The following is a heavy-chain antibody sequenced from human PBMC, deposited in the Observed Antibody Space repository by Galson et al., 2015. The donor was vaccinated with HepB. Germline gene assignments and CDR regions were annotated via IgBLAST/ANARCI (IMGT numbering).Heavy chain of an antibody. CDR2: INQDGSEK. CDR3: ARDAYCSGGSCYVY. Sequence: SLRLSCAASGFTFSGYWMTWVRQAPGKGLEWVANINQDGSEKNYVDSVKGRFTISRDNAENSLYLQMNSLRAEDTAVYYCARDAYCSGGSCYVYWGQGTLVTVSS. J-gene: IGHJ4*02. D-gene: IGHD2-15*01. CDR1: GFTFSGYW. V-gene: IGHV3-7*01.